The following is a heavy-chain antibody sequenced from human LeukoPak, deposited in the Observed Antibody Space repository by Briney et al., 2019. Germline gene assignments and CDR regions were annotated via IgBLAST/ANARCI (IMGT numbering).Heavy chain of an antibody. J-gene: IGHJ5*02. CDR2: ISYDESNK. D-gene: IGHD6-6*01. Sequence: GRSLRLSCAASGFTFSSYPMHWVRQAPGKGLEWVAVISYDESNKYYADSVKGRFTVSRDNSKNTLYLQMNSLRAEDTAVYYCARDGYSSSSGAGWFDPWGQGTLVTVSS. CDR1: GFTFSSYP. CDR3: ARDGYSSSSGAGWFDP. V-gene: IGHV3-30*04.